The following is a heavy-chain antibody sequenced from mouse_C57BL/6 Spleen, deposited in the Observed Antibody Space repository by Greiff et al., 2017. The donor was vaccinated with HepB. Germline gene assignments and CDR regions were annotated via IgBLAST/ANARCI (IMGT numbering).Heavy chain of an antibody. Sequence: VQLQQSGAELVRPGASVKLSCTASGFNIKDDYMHWVKQRPEQGLEWIGWIDPENGDTEYASKFPGKATITADTSSNTSYLQLSSLTSEDTAVYYCTTAFISTVVAPDYWGQGTTLTVSS. V-gene: IGHV14-4*01. J-gene: IGHJ2*01. CDR3: TTAFISTVVAPDY. CDR2: IDPENGDT. CDR1: GFNIKDDY. D-gene: IGHD1-1*01.